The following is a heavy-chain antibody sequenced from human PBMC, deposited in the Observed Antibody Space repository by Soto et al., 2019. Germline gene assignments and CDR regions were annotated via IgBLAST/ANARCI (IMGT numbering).Heavy chain of an antibody. D-gene: IGHD6-19*01. CDR2: INAGNGNT. J-gene: IGHJ4*02. CDR3: ARDLGGWPDY. Sequence: GASVKVSSKASGYTFTSCAIHWVRQAPGQRLEWMGWINAGNGNTKYSQKFQDRVTITRDTSASTAYMELSSLRSEDTAVYYCARDLGGWPDYWGQGTLVTVSS. CDR1: GYTFTSCA. V-gene: IGHV1-3*01.